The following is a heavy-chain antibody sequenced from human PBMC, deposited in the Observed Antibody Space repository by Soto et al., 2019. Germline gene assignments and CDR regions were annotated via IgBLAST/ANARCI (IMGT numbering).Heavy chain of an antibody. CDR2: ISYDGSNK. J-gene: IGHJ4*02. CDR1: GFTFSSYG. D-gene: IGHD3-22*01. Sequence: GSLRLSCAASGFTFSSYGMHWVRQAPGKGLEWVAVISYDGSNKYYADSVKGRFTISRDNSKNTLYLQMNSLRAEDTAVYYCAKDLGYYYDSSRYPLWGQGTLVTVSS. V-gene: IGHV3-30*18. CDR3: AKDLGYYYDSSRYPL.